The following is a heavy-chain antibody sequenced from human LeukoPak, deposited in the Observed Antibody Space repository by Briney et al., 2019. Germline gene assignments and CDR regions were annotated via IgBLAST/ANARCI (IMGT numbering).Heavy chain of an antibody. V-gene: IGHV3-53*05. J-gene: IGHJ4*02. CDR2: IYNDGSA. CDR3: AREVTTAYYFDY. D-gene: IGHD4-17*01. CDR1: DFIVRSNY. Sequence: GGSLRLSCAASDFIVRSNYMTWVRQAPGKGLEWVSVIYNDGSAYYADSVRGRFTISRDTSKNTVYLQMNSLRAEDTAVYYCAREVTTAYYFDYWGQGTLVTVSS.